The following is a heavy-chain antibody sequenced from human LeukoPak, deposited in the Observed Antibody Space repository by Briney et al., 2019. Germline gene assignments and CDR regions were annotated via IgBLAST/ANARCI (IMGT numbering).Heavy chain of an antibody. CDR2: ISSSSSYI. Sequence: PGGSLRLSCAASGFTFSDYSMNWVRQAPGKGLEWVSSISSSSSYIYYADSVKGRFTISRDNAKNSLYLQMNSLRAEDTAVYYCARETGAVVIALLGIDYWGQGTLVTVSS. V-gene: IGHV3-21*01. J-gene: IGHJ4*02. CDR1: GFTFSDYS. D-gene: IGHD3-22*01. CDR3: ARETGAVVIALLGIDY.